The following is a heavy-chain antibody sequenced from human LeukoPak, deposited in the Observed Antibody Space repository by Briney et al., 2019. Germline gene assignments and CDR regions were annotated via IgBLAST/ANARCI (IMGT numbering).Heavy chain of an antibody. D-gene: IGHD1-26*01. J-gene: IGHJ4*02. CDR2: IYYSGST. CDR3: ARAKYSGSYPYYFDY. Sequence: SETLSLTCTVSGGSISSYYWSWIRQPPGKGLEWIGYIYYSGSTNYNPSLKSRVTISVDTSKNQFSLKLSSVTAADTAVYYCARAKYSGSYPYYFDYWGQGTLVTVSS. CDR1: GGSISSYY. V-gene: IGHV4-59*08.